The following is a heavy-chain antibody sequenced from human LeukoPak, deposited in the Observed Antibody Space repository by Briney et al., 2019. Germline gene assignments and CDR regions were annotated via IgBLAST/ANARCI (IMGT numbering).Heavy chain of an antibody. J-gene: IGHJ3*01. Sequence: GGSLRLSCAASGFTFSTYAMHWLRQAPGKGLEWVAFIRYDGTNKYYADSVKGRFTISRDNSKNTLYLQMNRLRAEDTAVYYCAKFFTGEYVRAFDVWGQGTMVTVSS. V-gene: IGHV3-30*02. CDR2: IRYDGTNK. CDR3: AKFFTGEYVRAFDV. CDR1: GFTFSTYA. D-gene: IGHD3-10*02.